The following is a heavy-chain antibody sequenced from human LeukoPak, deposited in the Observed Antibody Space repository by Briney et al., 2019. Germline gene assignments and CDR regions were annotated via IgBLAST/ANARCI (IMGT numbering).Heavy chain of an antibody. J-gene: IGHJ4*02. CDR2: IYHSGRS. CDR3: ARTLVAGPYSGDPSFDF. Sequence: SETLSLTCVVSDYSISSGYHWGWIRQPPGKGLEWIGTIYHSGRSYCNPSLRSRVIISVGTSKNQFSLKVNSVTAADTAVYYCARTLVAGPYSGDPSFDFWGQGILVTVSS. V-gene: IGHV4-38-2*01. CDR1: DYSISSGYH. D-gene: IGHD5-12*01.